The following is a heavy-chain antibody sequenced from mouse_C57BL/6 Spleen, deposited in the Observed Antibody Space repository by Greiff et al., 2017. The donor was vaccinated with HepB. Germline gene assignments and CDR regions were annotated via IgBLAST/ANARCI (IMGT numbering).Heavy chain of an antibody. CDR3: TRDDYYGSSLYYAMDY. V-gene: IGHV1-15*01. D-gene: IGHD1-1*01. CDR1: GYTFTDYE. J-gene: IGHJ4*01. CDR2: IDPETGGT. Sequence: QVQLQQSGAELVRPGASVTLSCKASGYTFTDYEMHWVKQTPVHGLEWIGAIDPETGGTAYNQKFKGKAILTADKSSSTAYMELRSLTSEDSAVYYCTRDDYYGSSLYYAMDYWGQGTSVTVSS.